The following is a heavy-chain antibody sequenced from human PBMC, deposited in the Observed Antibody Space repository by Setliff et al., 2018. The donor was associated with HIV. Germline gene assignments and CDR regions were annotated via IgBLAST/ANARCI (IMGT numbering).Heavy chain of an antibody. CDR2: IIPIFGTT. CDR3: ARGFEVESSGWFDP. Sequence: RASVKVSCKASGGTFSSYPISWVRQAPGQGLEWMGGIIPIFGTTHYAQKFQGRVTVTADESTSTAYMQLSSLKSEDTAVYYCARGFEVESSGWFDPWGQGTLVTVSS. V-gene: IGHV1-69*13. D-gene: IGHD3-9*01. J-gene: IGHJ5*02. CDR1: GGTFSSYP.